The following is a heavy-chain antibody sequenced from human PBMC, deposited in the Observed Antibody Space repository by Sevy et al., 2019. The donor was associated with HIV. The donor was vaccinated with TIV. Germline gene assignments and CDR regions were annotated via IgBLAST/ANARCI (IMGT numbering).Heavy chain of an antibody. CDR3: TRGRGCSSTSCTYYYYYYMDV. J-gene: IGHJ6*03. CDR1: GFTFSDYY. Sequence: GGSLRLSCAASGFTFSDYYMSWIRQAPGKGLEWVSYISSSSSYTNYADSVKGRFTISRDNAKNSLYLQMNSRRAEDTVVYYCTRGRGCSSTSCTYYYYYYMDVWGKGTTVTVSS. CDR2: ISSSSSYT. V-gene: IGHV3-11*05. D-gene: IGHD2-2*01.